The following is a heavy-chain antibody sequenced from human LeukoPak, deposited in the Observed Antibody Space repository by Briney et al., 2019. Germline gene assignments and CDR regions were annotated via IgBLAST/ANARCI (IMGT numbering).Heavy chain of an antibody. CDR3: AKDVNSDYPRAHAFHV. D-gene: IGHD4-11*01. CDR2: VWNDGSPR. CDR1: GFMFSNYV. J-gene: IGHJ3*01. V-gene: IGHV3-30*02. Sequence: GGSLRLSCAASGFMFSNYVIHWVRQAPGKGLEWVAYVWNDGSPRWYADSVKGRFTVSRDNSRNTLYLQMDSLRVEDTALYYCAKDVNSDYPRAHAFHVWGQGTMVTVSS.